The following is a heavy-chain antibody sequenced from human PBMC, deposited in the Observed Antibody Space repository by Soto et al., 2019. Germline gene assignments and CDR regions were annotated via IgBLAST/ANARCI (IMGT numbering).Heavy chain of an antibody. CDR1: GFTFSSYG. V-gene: IGHV3-30*18. Sequence: GGSLRLSCAASGFTFSSYGMHWVRQAPGKGLEWVAVISYDGSNKYYADSVKGRFTISRDNSKNTLYLQMNSLRAEDTAVYYCAKEGAMATGAFDIWGQGTMVTVSS. CDR3: AKEGAMATGAFDI. D-gene: IGHD5-18*01. J-gene: IGHJ3*02. CDR2: ISYDGSNK.